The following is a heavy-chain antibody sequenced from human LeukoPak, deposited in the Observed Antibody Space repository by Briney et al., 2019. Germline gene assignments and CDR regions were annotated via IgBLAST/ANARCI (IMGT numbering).Heavy chain of an antibody. J-gene: IGHJ4*02. CDR2: MNPNSGNT. CDR3: ARARAGKQLVPRGYYLDY. Sequence: GASVKVSCKASGYTFTSYDINWVRQATGQGLEWMGWMNPNSGNTGYAQKFQGRVTMTRNTSISTAYMELSSLRSEDTAVYYCARARAGKQLVPRGYYLDYWGQGTLVTVSS. CDR1: GYTFTSYD. D-gene: IGHD6-6*01. V-gene: IGHV1-8*01.